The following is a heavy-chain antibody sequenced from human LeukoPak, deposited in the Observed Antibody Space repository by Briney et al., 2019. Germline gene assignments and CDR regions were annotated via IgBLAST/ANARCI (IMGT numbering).Heavy chain of an antibody. V-gene: IGHV3-30*04. Sequence: GGSLRLSCAASGFIFSSYAMHWVRQAPGKGLEWVAVISYDGSNKYYADSVKGRFTISRDNSKNTLYLQMNSLRAEDTAVYYCARGRMATIDYYYGMDVWGQGTTVTVSS. D-gene: IGHD5-24*01. CDR3: ARGRMATIDYYYGMDV. J-gene: IGHJ6*02. CDR1: GFIFSSYA. CDR2: ISYDGSNK.